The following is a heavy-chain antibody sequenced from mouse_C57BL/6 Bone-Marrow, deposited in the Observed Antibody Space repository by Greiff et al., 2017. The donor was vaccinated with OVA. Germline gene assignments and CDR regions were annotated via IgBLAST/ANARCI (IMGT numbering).Heavy chain of an antibody. Sequence: EVKVVESGGDLVKPGGSLKLSCAASGFTFSSYGMSWVRQTPDKRLEWVATISSGGSYTYYPDSVKGRFTISRDNAKNTLYLQMSSLKSEDTAMYYCARDGSSYDWFAYWGQGTLVTVSA. D-gene: IGHD1-1*01. CDR2: ISSGGSYT. CDR1: GFTFSSYG. CDR3: ARDGSSYDWFAY. J-gene: IGHJ3*01. V-gene: IGHV5-6*01.